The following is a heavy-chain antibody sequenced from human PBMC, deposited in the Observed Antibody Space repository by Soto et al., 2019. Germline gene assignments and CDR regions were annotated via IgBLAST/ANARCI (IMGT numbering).Heavy chain of an antibody. Sequence: SGPTLVNPTQTLTLTCTFSGFSLSTSGMCVSWIRQPPGKALEWLALIDWDDDKYYSTSLKTRLTISKDTSKNQVVLTMTNMEPVDTATYYCARHIVGATQSGPQTIDYWGQGTLVTVSS. CDR3: ARHIVGATQSGPQTIDY. CDR2: IDWDDDK. J-gene: IGHJ4*02. V-gene: IGHV2-70*01. CDR1: GFSLSTSGMC. D-gene: IGHD1-26*01.